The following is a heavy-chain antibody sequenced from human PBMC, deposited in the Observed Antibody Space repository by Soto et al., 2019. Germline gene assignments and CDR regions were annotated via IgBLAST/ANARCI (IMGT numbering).Heavy chain of an antibody. CDR1: GGTFSSYT. Sequence: QVQLVQSGAEVKKPGSSVKVSCKASGGTFSSYTISWVRQAPGQGLEWMGRIIPILGIANYAQKFQGRVTITADKYTSTAYMELSSLRSEDTAVYYCARSYITGTEIDPWGQGTLVTVSS. D-gene: IGHD1-7*01. J-gene: IGHJ5*02. CDR2: IIPILGIA. CDR3: ARSYITGTEIDP. V-gene: IGHV1-69*02.